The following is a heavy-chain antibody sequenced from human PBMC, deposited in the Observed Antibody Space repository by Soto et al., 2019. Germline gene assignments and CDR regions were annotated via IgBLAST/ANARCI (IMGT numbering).Heavy chain of an antibody. V-gene: IGHV3-23*01. CDR2: SGVSAGGT. CDR1: TFTFSSYA. D-gene: IGHD6-6*01. J-gene: IGHJ4*02. Sequence: GSLRLSCAASTFTFSSYAMCWVRQSPGKGLEGVSVSGVSAGGTYSVDSVKGRFAISRDNSKNTLYLQMNSLRAEDTAIYYCAKHSWGVASRPLEYWGQGILVTVSS. CDR3: AKHSWGVASRPLEY.